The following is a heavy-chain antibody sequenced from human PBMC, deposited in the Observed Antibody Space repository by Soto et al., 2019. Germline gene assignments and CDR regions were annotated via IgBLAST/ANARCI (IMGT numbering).Heavy chain of an antibody. D-gene: IGHD5-12*01. CDR2: IKRKSNGGTT. Sequence: LSLSCVASGFPFTNAWMTWVRQTPRKGLEWLGLIKRKSNGGTTDYAAPVNGRFTISRDDSKNTVYLQMDSLRNDDTAIYYCARWEYGAYDYGAFDIWGQGTVVTVSS. J-gene: IGHJ3*02. CDR3: ARWEYGAYDYGAFDI. V-gene: IGHV3-15*05. CDR1: GFPFTNAW.